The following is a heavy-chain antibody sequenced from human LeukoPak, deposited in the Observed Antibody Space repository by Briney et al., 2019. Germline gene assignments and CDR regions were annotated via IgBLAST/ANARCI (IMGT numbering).Heavy chain of an antibody. Sequence: SETLSLTCAVSGGSFSGYYWSWIRQPPGKGLEWIGEINHSGSTNYNPSLKSRVTISVDTSKNQFSLKLSSVTAADTAVYYCARHRREQLVAYYYYYYMDVWGKGTTVTVSS. V-gene: IGHV4-34*01. CDR1: GGSFSGYY. J-gene: IGHJ6*03. D-gene: IGHD6-13*01. CDR3: ARHRREQLVAYYYYYYMDV. CDR2: INHSGST.